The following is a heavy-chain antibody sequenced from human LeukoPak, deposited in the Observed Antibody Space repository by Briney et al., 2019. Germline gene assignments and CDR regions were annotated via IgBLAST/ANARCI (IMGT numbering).Heavy chain of an antibody. CDR2: IYYSGST. CDR3: ARETYYYGSGSYYLDY. Sequence: PSETLSLTCTVSGGSISSYYWSWIRQPPGKGLEWIGYIYYSGSTNYNPSLKSRVTISVDTSKNQFSLKLSSVTAADTAVYYCARETYYYGSGSYYLDYWGQGTLVTVS. V-gene: IGHV4-59*12. J-gene: IGHJ4*02. D-gene: IGHD3-10*01. CDR1: GGSISSYY.